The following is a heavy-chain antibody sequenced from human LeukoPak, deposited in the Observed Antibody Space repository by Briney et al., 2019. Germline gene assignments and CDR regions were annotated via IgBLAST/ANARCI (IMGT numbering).Heavy chain of an antibody. CDR1: GYTFTSYD. D-gene: IGHD3-10*01. V-gene: IGHV1-8*01. CDR2: MNPNSGNT. CDR3: ARGYYGSGNFID. J-gene: IGHJ4*02. Sequence: ASVKVSCKASGYTFTSYDINWVRQATGQGLEWMGWMNPNSGNTGYAQKFQDRVTMTRNTSISTAYMELSSLRSEDTAVYYCARGYYGSGNFIDWGQGTLVTVSS.